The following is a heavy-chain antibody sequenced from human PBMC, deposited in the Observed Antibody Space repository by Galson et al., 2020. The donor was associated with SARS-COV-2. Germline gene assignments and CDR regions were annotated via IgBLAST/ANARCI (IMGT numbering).Heavy chain of an antibody. CDR2: IYNNGAT. CDR1: GASISSRGYY. D-gene: IGHD3-22*01. CDR3: ARGFVIVPEFGDAFVV. Sequence: SETLSLTCTVSGASISSRGYYWSWIRQLPGKGLEWLGYIYNNGATHYNPSLKSRVTISLDNSENQFSLKVTSVTAADTALYYCARGFVIVPEFGDAFVVWGLGTRVTVSS. J-gene: IGHJ3*01. V-gene: IGHV4-31*03.